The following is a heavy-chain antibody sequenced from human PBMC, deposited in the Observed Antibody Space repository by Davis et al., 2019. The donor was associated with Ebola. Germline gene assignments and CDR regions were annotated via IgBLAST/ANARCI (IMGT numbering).Heavy chain of an antibody. CDR3: ARTTKTSVSDSGLGYTYFDP. D-gene: IGHD1-1*01. J-gene: IGHJ5*02. Sequence: MPSETLSLTCAVSGDSFSDYYWSWVRQSPGKGLEWIGYVSHAGFTDYNPSLTSRVTISVDTSKNQFFLKMNPVNAADTAVYYCARTTKTSVSDSGLGYTYFDPWSQGTLVTVSS. V-gene: IGHV4-34*01. CDR1: GDSFSDYY. CDR2: VSHAGFT.